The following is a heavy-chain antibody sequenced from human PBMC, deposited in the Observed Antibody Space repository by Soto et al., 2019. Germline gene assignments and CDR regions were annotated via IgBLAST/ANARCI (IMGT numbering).Heavy chain of an antibody. J-gene: IGHJ4*02. V-gene: IGHV3-23*03. CDR1: GFTYESYA. D-gene: IGHD3-16*01. Sequence: EVQLLESGGGLVQPGGSLRLSCSASGFTYESYAMSWVRQAPGKGLEWVSGIDSGGTVAHYADSVKGRFAICRDNSKNTLSLEMNSLRADDTGLYYCAISAGGFGGLCVVPSDYWGQGTLVTVS. CDR2: IDSGGTVA. CDR3: AISAGGFGGLCVVPSDY.